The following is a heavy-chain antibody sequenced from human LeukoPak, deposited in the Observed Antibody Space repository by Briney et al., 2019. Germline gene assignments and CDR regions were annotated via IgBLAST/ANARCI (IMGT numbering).Heavy chain of an antibody. Sequence: GGSLRLSCAASGFTFDDYTMHWVRQAPGKGLEWVSLISWDGGSTYYADSVKGRFTISRDNSKNSLYLQMNSLRTEDTALYYCAKDSVAAAEGAEYFQHWGQGTLVTVSS. CDR2: ISWDGGST. CDR1: GFTFDDYT. V-gene: IGHV3-43*01. D-gene: IGHD6-13*01. J-gene: IGHJ1*01. CDR3: AKDSVAAAEGAEYFQH.